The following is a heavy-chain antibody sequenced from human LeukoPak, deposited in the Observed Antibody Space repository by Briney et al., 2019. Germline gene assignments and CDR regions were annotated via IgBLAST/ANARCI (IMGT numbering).Heavy chain of an antibody. V-gene: IGHV1-2*06. CDR2: INPNSGGT. D-gene: IGHD6-13*01. Sequence: GASVKVSCKASGYTFTGYYIHWVRQAPGQGLERMGRINPNSGGTNYAQKFQGRVTMTRDTSISTAYMELSRLRSEDTAVYYCAKNSSSWYYYWGQGTLVTVSS. J-gene: IGHJ4*02. CDR3: AKNSSSWYYY. CDR1: GYTFTGYY.